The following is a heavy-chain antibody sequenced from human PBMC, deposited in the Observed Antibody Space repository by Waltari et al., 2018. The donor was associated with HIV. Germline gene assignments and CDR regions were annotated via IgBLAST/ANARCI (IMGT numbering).Heavy chain of an antibody. Sequence: QLQLQESGPGLVKPSETLSLTCSVSGDSISSSYSYWGWIRPPPGRGLEWIGSIYYSGRTYDNPSTKRRVTISVDTSKNQFSLKLSSVTAADTAIYYCARHEPRNTWFDPWGQGTLVTVSS. CDR1: GDSISSSYSY. CDR2: IYYSGRT. V-gene: IGHV4-39*01. CDR3: ARHEPRNTWFDP. J-gene: IGHJ5*02.